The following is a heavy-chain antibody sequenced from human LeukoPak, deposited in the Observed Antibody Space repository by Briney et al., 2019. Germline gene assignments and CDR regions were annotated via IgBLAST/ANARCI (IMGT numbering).Heavy chain of an antibody. V-gene: IGHV4-61*02. J-gene: IGHJ5*02. Sequence: SQTLSLTCTVSGGPISSGSYYWSWIRQPAGKGLEWIGRIYTSGSTNYNPSLKSRVTIPVDTSKNQFSLKLSSVTAADTAVYYCARGSIKFDPWGQGTLVTVSS. CDR3: ARGSIKFDP. CDR2: IYTSGST. D-gene: IGHD6-6*01. CDR1: GGPISSGSYY.